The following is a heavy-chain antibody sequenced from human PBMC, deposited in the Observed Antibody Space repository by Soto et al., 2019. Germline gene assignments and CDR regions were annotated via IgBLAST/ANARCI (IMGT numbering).Heavy chain of an antibody. J-gene: IGHJ4*02. CDR1: GLTFSDHQ. V-gene: IGHV3-53*01. CDR2: IYSSGTT. Sequence: EVQLVESGGGLIQPGGSLRLSCAASGLTFSDHQMNWVRQAPGRGLEWVSVIYSSGTTYYGDSVKGRFTISRDNSKNTLYLQMNSLRTEDTALYYCARAGSPFHSDSTGYWGFDYWGQGTLVTVSS. CDR3: ARAGSPFHSDSTGYWGFDY. D-gene: IGHD3-9*01.